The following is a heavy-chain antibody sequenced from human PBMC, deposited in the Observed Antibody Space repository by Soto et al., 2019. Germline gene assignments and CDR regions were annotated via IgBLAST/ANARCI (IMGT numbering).Heavy chain of an antibody. D-gene: IGHD4-17*01. Sequence: ASVKVSCKASGGTFSSYTISWVRQAPGQGLEWMGRIIPILGIANYAQKFQGRVTITADKSTSTAYMELSSLRSEDTAVYYCAREADRTGYGDYVGYFDYWGQGTLVTVSS. CDR1: GGTFSSYT. CDR2: IIPILGIA. J-gene: IGHJ4*02. V-gene: IGHV1-69*04. CDR3: AREADRTGYGDYVGYFDY.